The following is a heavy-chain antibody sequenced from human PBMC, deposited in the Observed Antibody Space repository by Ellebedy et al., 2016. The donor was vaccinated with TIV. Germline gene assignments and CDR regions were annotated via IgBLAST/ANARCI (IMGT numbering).Heavy chain of an antibody. CDR3: ASSRYHYYVGNTIFAY. V-gene: IGHV3-74*01. D-gene: IGHD3-10*02. CDR2: MNRDGSST. CDR1: GFTFGSYW. J-gene: IGHJ4*02. Sequence: GESLKISCAASGFTFGSYWMNWVRQVTGKGLLWVSRMNRDGSSTSYADSVKGRSTISRDNSKNTLYLQMNSLRPEDTAVSYCASSRYHYYVGNTIFAYWGQGTLVTVSS.